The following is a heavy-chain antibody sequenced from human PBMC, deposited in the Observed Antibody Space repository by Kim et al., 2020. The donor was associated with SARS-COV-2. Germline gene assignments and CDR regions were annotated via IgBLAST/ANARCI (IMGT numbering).Heavy chain of an antibody. J-gene: IGHJ6*02. CDR3: AKGTMGMVRGVYYYYGMDV. D-gene: IGHD3-10*01. V-gene: IGHV3-30*18. Sequence: GGSLRLSCAASGFTFSSYGMHWVRQAPGKGLEWVAVISYDGSNKYYADSVKGRFTISRDNSKNTLYLQMNSLRAEDTAVYYCAKGTMGMVRGVYYYYGMDVWGQETTVTVSS. CDR1: GFTFSSYG. CDR2: ISYDGSNK.